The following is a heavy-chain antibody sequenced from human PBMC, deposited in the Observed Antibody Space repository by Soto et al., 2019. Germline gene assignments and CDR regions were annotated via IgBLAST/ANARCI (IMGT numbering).Heavy chain of an antibody. J-gene: IGHJ6*03. CDR2: ISAYNGNT. V-gene: IGHV1-18*01. D-gene: IGHD2-2*01. CDR3: ARVGRKGYCSSTSCSTYYMDV. Sequence: ASVKVSCKASGYTFTSYGISWVRQAPGQGLEWMGWISAYNGNTNYAQKLQGRVTMTTDTSTSTAYMELRSLRSDDTAVYYCARVGRKGYCSSTSCSTYYMDVWGKGTTVTVSS. CDR1: GYTFTSYG.